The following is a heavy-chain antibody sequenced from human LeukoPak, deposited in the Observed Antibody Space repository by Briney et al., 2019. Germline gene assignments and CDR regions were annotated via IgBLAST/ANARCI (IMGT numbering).Heavy chain of an antibody. V-gene: IGHV4-34*01. J-gene: IGHJ3*02. Sequence: SETLSLTCAAYGASFSGYYWSWIRQPPGKGLEWIGEINHSGSTDYNPSLKSRVIISVEASKNQFSLKLSSVTAADTAVYYCARGGSGWYTKDAFDIWGRGTMVTVSS. CDR1: GASFSGYY. CDR3: ARGGSGWYTKDAFDI. CDR2: INHSGST. D-gene: IGHD6-19*01.